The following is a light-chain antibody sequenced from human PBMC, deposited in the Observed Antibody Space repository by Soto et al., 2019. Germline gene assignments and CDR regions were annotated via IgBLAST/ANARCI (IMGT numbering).Light chain of an antibody. CDR1: SSDVGGYNY. CDR3: SSYTSSSTVV. CDR2: DVD. J-gene: IGLJ3*02. Sequence: QSALTQPASVSGSPGQSFTISCTGTSSDVGGYNYVSWYQQHPGKAPKLIIYDVDHRPSGISNRFSGSKSGNTASLTISGLQAEDETDYYCSSYTSSSTVVFGGGTKLTVL. V-gene: IGLV2-14*03.